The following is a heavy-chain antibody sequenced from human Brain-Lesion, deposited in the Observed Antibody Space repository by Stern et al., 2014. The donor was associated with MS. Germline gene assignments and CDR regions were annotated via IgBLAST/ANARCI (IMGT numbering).Heavy chain of an antibody. CDR1: GGSISSSTYY. D-gene: IGHD1-26*01. CDR2: IYYSGFT. J-gene: IGHJ4*02. CDR3: ARHDSVPRPSQLYSARDRGPGYFDY. Sequence: QVQLQESGPGLVKPSETLSLTCTVSGGSISSSTYYWAWIRQPPGKGLEWIGNIYYSGFTYYNPSLKSRVTLSVDISKNQFSLKLSSVTAADTAIYYCARHDSVPRPSQLYSARDRGPGYFDYWGQGTLVTVSS. V-gene: IGHV4-39*01.